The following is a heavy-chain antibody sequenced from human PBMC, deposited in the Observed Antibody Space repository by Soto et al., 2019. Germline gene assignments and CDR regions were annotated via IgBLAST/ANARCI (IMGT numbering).Heavy chain of an antibody. CDR1: GFTFSNYA. D-gene: IGHD3-10*01. J-gene: IGHJ4*02. Sequence: GGSLRLSCAASGFTFSNYAMSWVRQAPGKGLEWVSAISASVGSTYYTDSVKGRFTISRDNSKNTLYLQMNSLRAEDTAVYYCAKGGQSYDYWGKGPLVTVSS. CDR3: AKGGQSYDY. CDR2: ISASVGST. V-gene: IGHV3-23*01.